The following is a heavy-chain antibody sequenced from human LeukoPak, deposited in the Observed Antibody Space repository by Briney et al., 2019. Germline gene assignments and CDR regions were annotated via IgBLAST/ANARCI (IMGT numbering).Heavy chain of an antibody. V-gene: IGHV3-11*04. J-gene: IGHJ4*02. CDR3: ARGYSSGWFGGDY. D-gene: IGHD6-19*01. Sequence: TGGSLRLSCAASGFTFSDYYMSWIRQAPGKGLEWVSYISGSGTTIYYADSVKGRFTISRDNAKNSLYLQMNSLRAEDTAVYYCARGYSSGWFGGDYWGQGTLVTVSS. CDR2: ISGSGTTI. CDR1: GFTFSDYY.